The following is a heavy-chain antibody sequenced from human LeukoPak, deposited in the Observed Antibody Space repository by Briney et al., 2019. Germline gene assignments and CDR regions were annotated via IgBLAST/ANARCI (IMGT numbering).Heavy chain of an antibody. J-gene: IGHJ4*02. D-gene: IGHD2-2*01. Sequence: PGGSLRLSCAASGFTLSSYAMSWVRQAPGKGLEWVSAISGSGGSTYYADSVKGRFTISRDNSKNTLYLQMNSLRAEDTAVYYCAKLYERYCSSTSCSSPDYWGQGTLVTVSS. V-gene: IGHV3-23*01. CDR3: AKLYERYCSSTSCSSPDY. CDR2: ISGSGGST. CDR1: GFTLSSYA.